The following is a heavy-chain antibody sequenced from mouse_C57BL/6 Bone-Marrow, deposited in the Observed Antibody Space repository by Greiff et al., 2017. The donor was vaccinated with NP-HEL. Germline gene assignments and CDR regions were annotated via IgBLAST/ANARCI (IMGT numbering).Heavy chain of an antibody. J-gene: IGHJ3*01. CDR3: TEGGTGRGWFAY. Sequence: VQLQQSGTVLARPGASVKMSCKTSGYTFTSYWMHWVKQRPGQGLEWIGAIYPGNSDTSYNQKFKGKAKLTAVTSASTAYMELSSLTTEDSAVYYGTEGGTGRGWFAYWGQGTLVTVSA. CDR2: IYPGNSDT. CDR1: GYTFTSYW. D-gene: IGHD4-1*01. V-gene: IGHV1-5*01.